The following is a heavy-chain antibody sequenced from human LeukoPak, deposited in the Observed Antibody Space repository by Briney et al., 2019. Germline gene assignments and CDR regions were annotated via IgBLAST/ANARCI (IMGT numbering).Heavy chain of an antibody. J-gene: IGHJ4*02. V-gene: IGHV3-23*01. D-gene: IGHD2-15*01. CDR3: AKGSGGSCYSACDY. Sequence: PGGSLRLSCAASGFTFSSYAMSWVRQAPGKGLEWVSSISGSGGSTYYADSVKGRFTIPRDNSKNTLFLQMKSLRAEDTAVYYCAKGSGGSCYSACDYWGQGTLLTVSS. CDR1: GFTFSSYA. CDR2: ISGSGGST.